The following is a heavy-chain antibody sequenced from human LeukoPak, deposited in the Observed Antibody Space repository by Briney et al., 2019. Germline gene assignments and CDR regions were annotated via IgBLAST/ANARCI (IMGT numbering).Heavy chain of an antibody. D-gene: IGHD5-18*01. CDR1: GFTVSSNY. CDR2: IYSGGST. CDR3: ARGGVRSYGSNWFDP. Sequence: GGSLRLSCAASGFTVSSNYMSWVRQAPGKGLEWVSLIYSGGSTYYADSVKGRFTISRDNSKNTLYLQMNSLRVEDTAVYYCARGGVRSYGSNWFDPWGQGTLVTVSS. J-gene: IGHJ5*02. V-gene: IGHV3-66*02.